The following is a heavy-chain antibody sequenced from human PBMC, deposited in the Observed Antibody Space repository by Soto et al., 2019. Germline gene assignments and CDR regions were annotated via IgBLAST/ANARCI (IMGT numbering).Heavy chain of an antibody. V-gene: IGHV2-5*02. CDR1: GFSLTSSGVG. D-gene: IGHD6-19*01. CDR2: VYWDDDK. Sequence: QITLKESGPTLVKPTQTLTLTCAFSGFSLTSSGVGVGWIRQSPGKALEWLGFVYWDDDKRYSPSLKSRLTITKDTSKNQVVLRMTDMDPVDTATYSCAHLSQWLGPFDYWGQGTLVTVSS. J-gene: IGHJ4*02. CDR3: AHLSQWLGPFDY.